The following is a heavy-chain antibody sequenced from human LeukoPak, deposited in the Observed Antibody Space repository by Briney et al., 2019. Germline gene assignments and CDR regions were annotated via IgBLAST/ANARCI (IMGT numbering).Heavy chain of an antibody. CDR3: TRVGYIDEGIDY. Sequence: GGSLRLSCVASGFTFSSHSMNWVRQAPGKGLEWVANIKQDGSKKSYVDSVKGRFTISRDNAKNSLYLQMNSLRAEDTAIYYCTRVGYIDEGIDYWGQGTLVTVSS. J-gene: IGHJ4*02. V-gene: IGHV3-7*04. D-gene: IGHD5-24*01. CDR2: IKQDGSKK. CDR1: GFTFSSHS.